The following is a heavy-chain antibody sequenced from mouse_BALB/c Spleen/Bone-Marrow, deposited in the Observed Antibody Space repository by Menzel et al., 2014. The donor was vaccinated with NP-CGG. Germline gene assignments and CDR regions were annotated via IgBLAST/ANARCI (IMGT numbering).Heavy chain of an antibody. J-gene: IGHJ4*01. D-gene: IGHD2-3*01. Sequence: VQLQKSGAELVKPGASVKLSCKASGYTFTSYWMHWVKQRPGQGLEWIGEIDPSDSYTNYNQKFKGKATLTVDKSSSTAYMQLSSLTSEDSAVYYCARWLLGYAMDYWGQGTSVTVSS. CDR2: IDPSDSYT. CDR3: ARWLLGYAMDY. V-gene: IGHV1-69*02. CDR1: GYTFTSYW.